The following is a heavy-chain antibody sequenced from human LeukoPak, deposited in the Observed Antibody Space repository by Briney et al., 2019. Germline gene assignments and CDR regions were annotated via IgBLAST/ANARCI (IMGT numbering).Heavy chain of an antibody. CDR3: AKSGILQSFDY. D-gene: IGHD3-3*01. CDR1: GFTFSSYG. J-gene: IGHJ4*02. Sequence: GGSLRLSCAASGFTFSSYGMHWVRQAPGKGLEWVAVISYDGSNKYYADSVKGRFTISRDNSKNTLYLQMNSLRAEDTAVYYCAKSGILQSFDYWAREPWSPSPQ. V-gene: IGHV3-30*18. CDR2: ISYDGSNK.